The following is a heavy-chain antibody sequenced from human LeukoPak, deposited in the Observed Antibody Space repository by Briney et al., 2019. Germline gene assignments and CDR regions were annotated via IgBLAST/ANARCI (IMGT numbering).Heavy chain of an antibody. CDR1: DYTFTCYG. D-gene: IGHD3-9*01. CDR3: ARVSTVLRYFDWLQQTHADFDY. V-gene: IGHV1-18*01. J-gene: IGHJ4*02. Sequence: SVKVTCKGSDYTFTCYGISGVRQPPGQGLEGMGWTSAYNSNTNYAQKLQVRVTMTTHTYTSTTYLDLTSLRSDDTAVYYCARVSTVLRYFDWLQQTHADFDYWGQGNLVTVSS. CDR2: TSAYNSNT.